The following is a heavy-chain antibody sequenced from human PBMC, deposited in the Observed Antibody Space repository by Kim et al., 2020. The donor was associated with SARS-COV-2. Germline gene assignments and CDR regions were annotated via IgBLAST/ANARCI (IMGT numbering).Heavy chain of an antibody. CDR1: GGSISSYY. J-gene: IGHJ4*02. CDR3: ARHRYNDILTGYYDY. CDR2: IYYSGST. V-gene: IGHV4-59*08. Sequence: SETLSLTCTVSGGSISSYYWSWIRQPPGNGLEWIGYIYYSGSTNYNPSLKSRVTISVDTSKNQFSLKLSSVTAADTAMYFCARHRYNDILTGYYDYWGQGTLVTVSS. D-gene: IGHD3-9*01.